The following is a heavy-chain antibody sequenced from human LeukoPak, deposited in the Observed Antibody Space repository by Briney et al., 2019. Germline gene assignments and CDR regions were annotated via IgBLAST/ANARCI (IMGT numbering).Heavy chain of an antibody. CDR2: INHSGIT. D-gene: IGHD5-18*01. J-gene: IGHJ4*02. Sequence: PSETLSLTCAVYGRSFSGYYWTWIRQTPGKGLEWIGEINHSGITDYNPSLRSRVTISVDTSKNQFSLKLSSVTAADTAVYYCARGGYSYGYGGPGYYFDYWGQGTLVTVSS. V-gene: IGHV4-34*01. CDR1: GRSFSGYY. CDR3: ARGGYSYGYGGPGYYFDY.